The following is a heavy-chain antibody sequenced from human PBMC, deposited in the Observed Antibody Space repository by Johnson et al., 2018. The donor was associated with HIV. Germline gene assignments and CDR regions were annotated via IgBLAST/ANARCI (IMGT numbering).Heavy chain of an antibody. D-gene: IGHD3-22*01. CDR1: GFTFSSYG. CDR3: AKGQSSGYPKDAFDI. Sequence: QVQLVESGGGVVQPGGSLRLSCAASGFTFSSYGMHWVRQAPGKGLEWVAFIRYDGSNTYYADSVKGRFTISRDNSKNTLYLQMNSLRTGDTAMYYCAKGQSSGYPKDAFDIWGRGTIVTISS. CDR2: IRYDGSNT. V-gene: IGHV3-30*02. J-gene: IGHJ3*02.